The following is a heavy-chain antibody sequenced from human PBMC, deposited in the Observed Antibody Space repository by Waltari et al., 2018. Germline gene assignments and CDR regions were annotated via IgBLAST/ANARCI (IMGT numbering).Heavy chain of an antibody. CDR3: ASSFLRITIFYYGMDV. CDR1: GGTFSRHA. J-gene: IGHJ6*02. V-gene: IGHV1-69*01. Sequence: QVQLVQSGAAVKKPGSSVKVSCKASGGTFSRHAISWVRPAPGQGLVWMGGIIPIFGTANYAQKFQGRVTITADESTSTAYMELSSLRSEDTAVYYCASSFLRITIFYYGMDVWGQGTTVTVSS. CDR2: IIPIFGTA. D-gene: IGHD3-3*01.